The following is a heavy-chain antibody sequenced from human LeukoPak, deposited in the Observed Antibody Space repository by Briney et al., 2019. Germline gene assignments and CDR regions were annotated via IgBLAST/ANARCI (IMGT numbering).Heavy chain of an antibody. CDR3: AKRGVVIRVFLVGFHKEAYYFDS. J-gene: IGHJ4*02. V-gene: IGHV3-23*01. CDR2: LSGSGGGT. D-gene: IGHD3-10*01. CDR1: GITLSNYG. Sequence: GSLRLSCAVSGITLSNYGMSWVRQAPGKGLEWVAGLSGSGGGTNYADSVQGRVTISRDNPKNTLYLQMNSLRAEDTAVYFCAKRGVVIRVFLVGFHKEAYYFDSWGQGALVTVSS.